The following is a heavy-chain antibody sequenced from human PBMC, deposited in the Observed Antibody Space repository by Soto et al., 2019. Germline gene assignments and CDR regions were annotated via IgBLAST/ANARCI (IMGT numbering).Heavy chain of an antibody. V-gene: IGHV4-34*01. CDR2: INHSGST. CDR1: GGSFSGYY. CDR3: ARARPLIPYSGYDFRWFDP. Sequence: SETLSLTCAVYGGSFSGYYWSWIRQPPGKGLEWIGEINHSGSTNYNPSLKSRVTISVDTSKNQFSLKLSSVTAADTAVYYCARARPLIPYSGYDFRWFDPWGQGTLVTVSS. D-gene: IGHD5-12*01. J-gene: IGHJ5*02.